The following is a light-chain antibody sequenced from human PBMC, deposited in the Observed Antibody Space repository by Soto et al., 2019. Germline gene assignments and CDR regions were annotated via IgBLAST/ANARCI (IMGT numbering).Light chain of an antibody. V-gene: IGLV3-1*01. Sequence: SYELTQPPSVSVSPGQTASITCSGDKLGDKHASWYQQQPGQSPVLVIYEDNKRPSGIPELFSGSTSGNTATLTISGTQAMDEADFYCQTWDSSTVVFGGGTKLTVL. CDR2: EDN. CDR1: KLGDKH. CDR3: QTWDSSTVV. J-gene: IGLJ2*01.